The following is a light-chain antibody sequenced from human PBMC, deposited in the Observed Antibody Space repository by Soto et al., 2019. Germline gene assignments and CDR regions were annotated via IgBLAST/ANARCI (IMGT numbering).Light chain of an antibody. Sequence: IQLTQSPSSPSSSVGDRVTITCGASQGINTFLAWYQQKAGKAPKLLIYAASTLQSGVPSRFSGSGSGTDFTLTISSLQSEDFATYYCQQLNSYPITFGQGTRLEIK. J-gene: IGKJ5*01. CDR1: QGINTF. V-gene: IGKV1-9*01. CDR3: QQLNSYPIT. CDR2: AAS.